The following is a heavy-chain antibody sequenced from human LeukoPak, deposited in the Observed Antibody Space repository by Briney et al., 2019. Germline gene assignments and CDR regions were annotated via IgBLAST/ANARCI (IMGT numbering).Heavy chain of an antibody. CDR3: AKEWPGLGYFDWALDY. Sequence: GGSLRLSCAASGFTVSSNYMSWVRQAPGKGLEWVSVIYSGGSTYYADSVKGRFTISRDNSKNTLYLQMNSLRAEDTAVYYCAKEWPGLGYFDWALDYWGQGTLVTVSS. CDR2: IYSGGST. D-gene: IGHD3-9*01. V-gene: IGHV3-53*05. J-gene: IGHJ4*02. CDR1: GFTVSSNY.